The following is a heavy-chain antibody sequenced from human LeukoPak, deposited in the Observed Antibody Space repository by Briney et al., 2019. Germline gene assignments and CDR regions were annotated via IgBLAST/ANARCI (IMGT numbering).Heavy chain of an antibody. Sequence: GSLRLSCGASGFTFSSYEMNWVRQPPGKGLEWIGTIYYSGSTYYNPSLKSRITISVDTSKNQFSLKLTSVTAADTAVYFCARHGESGSYLNWFDPWGQGTLVTVSS. CDR3: ARHGESGSYLNWFDP. CDR2: IYYSGST. V-gene: IGHV4-39*01. D-gene: IGHD3-10*01. J-gene: IGHJ5*02. CDR1: GFTFSSYE.